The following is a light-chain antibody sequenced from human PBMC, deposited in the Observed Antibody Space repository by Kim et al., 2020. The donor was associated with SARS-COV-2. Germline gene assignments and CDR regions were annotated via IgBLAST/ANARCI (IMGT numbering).Light chain of an antibody. CDR3: TSYTRSDTWV. J-gene: IGLJ3*02. CDR1: NNDVGGYNY. V-gene: IGLV2-14*03. Sequence: GQSLTISCTGTNNDVGGYNYVSWYQQHPGKAPKFMIYDVSKRPSGVSNRFSGSKSGNTASLTISGLQAEDEADYYCTSYTRSDTWVFGGGTQLTVL. CDR2: DVS.